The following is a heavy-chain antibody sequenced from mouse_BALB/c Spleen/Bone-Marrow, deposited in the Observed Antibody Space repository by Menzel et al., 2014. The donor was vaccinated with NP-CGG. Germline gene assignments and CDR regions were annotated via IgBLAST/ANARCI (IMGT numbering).Heavy chain of an antibody. D-gene: IGHD1-1*01. CDR2: INPSNGGT. J-gene: IGHJ1*01. CDR3: TRSNYGYWYFDV. CDR1: GDSFTRYY. Sequence: VQLQQSGAELVKPGASVKLSCKASGDSFTRYYMYWVKQRPGQGLEWIGEINPSNGGTNFNEKFKSKATLTVDKSSSTAYMQFSSLTSEDSAVYYCTRSNYGYWYFDVWGAGTTVTVSS. V-gene: IGHV1S81*02.